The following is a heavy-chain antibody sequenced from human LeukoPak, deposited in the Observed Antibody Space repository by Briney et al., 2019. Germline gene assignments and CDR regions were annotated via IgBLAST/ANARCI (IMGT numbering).Heavy chain of an antibody. J-gene: IGHJ6*03. D-gene: IGHD3-22*01. V-gene: IGHV1-18*01. CDR1: VYTFTSYG. CDR3: ARAYYYDSSGYPTTTYYYYYYMDV. Sequence: ASVKVSFKASVYTFTSYGISWVRQAPGQGLEWMGWISAYNGNTNYAQKLQGRVTMTTDTSTSTAYMELRSLRSDDTAVYYCARAYYYDSSGYPTTTYYYYYYMDVWGKGTTVTVSS. CDR2: ISAYNGNT.